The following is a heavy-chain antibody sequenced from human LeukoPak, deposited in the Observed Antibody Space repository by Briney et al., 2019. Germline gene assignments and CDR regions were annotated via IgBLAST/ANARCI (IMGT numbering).Heavy chain of an antibody. V-gene: IGHV1-58*01. Sequence: SVKVSCKASGFTFTSSAVQWVRQARGQRLEWIGWIVVGSGNTNYAQKFQERVTITRDMSTSTAYMELSSLRSEDTAVYYCAASPDYYDSSGYSYYFDYWGQGALLTVSS. CDR3: AASPDYYDSSGYSYYFDY. D-gene: IGHD3-22*01. CDR2: IVVGSGNT. J-gene: IGHJ4*02. CDR1: GFTFTSSA.